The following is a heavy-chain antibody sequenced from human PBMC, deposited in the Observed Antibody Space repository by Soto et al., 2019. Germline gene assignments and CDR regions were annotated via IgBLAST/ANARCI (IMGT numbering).Heavy chain of an antibody. CDR2: IYYSGST. J-gene: IGHJ4*02. V-gene: IGHV4-31*03. CDR1: GGSISSGGYY. Sequence: SEILSLTCTVSGGSISSGGYYWSWIRQHPGKGLEWIGYIYYSGSTYYNPSLKSRVTISVDTSKNQFSLKLGSVTAADTAVYYCARITVTTHLSGDYWGQGTLVTVSS. D-gene: IGHD4-17*01. CDR3: ARITVTTHLSGDY.